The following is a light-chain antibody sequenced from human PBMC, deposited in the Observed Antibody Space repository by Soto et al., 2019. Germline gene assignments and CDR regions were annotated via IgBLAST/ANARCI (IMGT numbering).Light chain of an antibody. CDR3: QQRSNWPPKST. CDR1: RSVSSY. Sequence: EIVLAQSPATRYLSPRARVTLSCSASRSVSSYLAWYQQKPGQAPRLLIYDASNRATGIPARFSGSGSGTDFTLTISSLEPEEFAVYYCQQRSNWPPKSTCGQGTRLEIK. V-gene: IGKV3-11*01. J-gene: IGKJ5*01. CDR2: DAS.